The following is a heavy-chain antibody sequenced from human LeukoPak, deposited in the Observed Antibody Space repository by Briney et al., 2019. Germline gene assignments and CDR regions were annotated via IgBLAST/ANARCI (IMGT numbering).Heavy chain of an antibody. CDR2: IYDSGTT. D-gene: IGHD3-16*01. CDR1: GGSLSSISYL. J-gene: IGHJ4*02. V-gene: IGHV4-30-4*07. CDR3: ARGRGL. Sequence: PSETLSLTCAVSGGSLSSISYLWHWIRQPPGKGQEWIGCIYDSGTTYYNPSLKSRLIISVDTSKNQFSLRLTSVTAADTAVYYCARGRGLWGQGTLVTVSS.